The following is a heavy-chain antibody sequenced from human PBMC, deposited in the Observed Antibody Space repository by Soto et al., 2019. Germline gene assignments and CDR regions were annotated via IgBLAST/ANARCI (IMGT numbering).Heavy chain of an antibody. V-gene: IGHV4-4*07. CDR3: ARGMGRYFDL. J-gene: IGHJ2*01. D-gene: IGHD2-8*01. CDR2: LSASGRT. Sequence: TLSLTCAISGDSIGNFYWSWIRQPAGKGLESLGRLSASGRTNYSPSLQSRVTMSLDRSKNRFSLRLTSVSAADTAVYFCARGMGRYFDLWGRGTLVTVSS. CDR1: GDSIGNFY.